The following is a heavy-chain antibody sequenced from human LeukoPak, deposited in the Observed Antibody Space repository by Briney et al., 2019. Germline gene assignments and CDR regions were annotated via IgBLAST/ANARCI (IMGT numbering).Heavy chain of an antibody. CDR2: ISSSSSYI. CDR3: ARDLFPGSSPSFDP. CDR1: GFTFSSYS. V-gene: IGHV3-21*01. D-gene: IGHD6-13*01. Sequence: GGSLRLSCAASGFTFSSYSMNWVRQAPGKGLEWVSSISSSSSYIYYADSVKGRFTISRDSAKNSLYLQMNSLRAEDTAVYYCARDLFPGSSPSFDPWGQGTLVTVSS. J-gene: IGHJ5*02.